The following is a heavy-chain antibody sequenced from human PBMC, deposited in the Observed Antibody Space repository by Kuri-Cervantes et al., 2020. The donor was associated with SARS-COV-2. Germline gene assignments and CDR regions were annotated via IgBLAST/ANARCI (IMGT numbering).Heavy chain of an antibody. J-gene: IGHJ6*02. CDR1: GASISGNY. CDR3: ARNDYVRLFYGLDV. D-gene: IGHD3-16*01. Sequence: SETLSLTCTVSGASISGNYWTWIRQPPGEGLEWIAYIHYNGDPSYSPFFKSRVTISVDRSMNQISLKLYSVTAADTAVYYCARNDYVRLFYGLDVWGQGTTVTVSS. CDR2: IHYNGDP. V-gene: IGHV4-59*01.